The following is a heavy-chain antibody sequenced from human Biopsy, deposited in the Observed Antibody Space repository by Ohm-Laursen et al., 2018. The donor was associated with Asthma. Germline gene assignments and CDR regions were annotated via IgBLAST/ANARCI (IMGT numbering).Heavy chain of an antibody. Sequence: SVKVSCKASGGTFSSYAISWVRQAPGQGLEWMGIINPSGGSISYAQKFQGRVTMTRDTSTSTVYMELSSLRSEDTAVYYCARAGALIVGATMGYWGQGTLVTVSS. D-gene: IGHD1-26*01. CDR3: ARAGALIVGATMGY. J-gene: IGHJ4*02. CDR1: GGTFSSYA. CDR2: INPSGGSI. V-gene: IGHV1-46*01.